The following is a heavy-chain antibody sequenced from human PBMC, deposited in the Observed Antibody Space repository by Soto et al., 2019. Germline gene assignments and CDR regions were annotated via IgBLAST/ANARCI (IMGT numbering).Heavy chain of an antibody. D-gene: IGHD5-12*01. CDR3: AKDSGYDLYYYYMDV. CDR1: GFTFSSYA. Sequence: EVQLLESGGGLVQPGGSLRLSCAASGFTFSSYAMSWVRQAPGKGLEWVSAISGSGGSTYYADSVKGRFTISRDNSKNTLYLQINSLRAEETAVYYCAKDSGYDLYYYYMDVWGKGTTVTVSS. CDR2: ISGSGGST. V-gene: IGHV3-23*01. J-gene: IGHJ6*03.